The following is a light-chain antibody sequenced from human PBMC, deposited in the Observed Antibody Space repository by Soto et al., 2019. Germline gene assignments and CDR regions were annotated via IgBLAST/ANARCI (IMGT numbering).Light chain of an antibody. Sequence: IVMTQTPLSSPVTLGQPSSISCRSSQSLVHSDVNTYLSWLQQRPGQPPRLLIYKTSSGFSGLPDRFSGSGAGTDFTLKISRVEAEDVGVYYCMQITHAPYTFGQGNKLEIK. CDR3: MQITHAPYT. CDR2: KTS. CDR1: QSLVHSDVNTY. J-gene: IGKJ2*01. V-gene: IGKV2-24*01.